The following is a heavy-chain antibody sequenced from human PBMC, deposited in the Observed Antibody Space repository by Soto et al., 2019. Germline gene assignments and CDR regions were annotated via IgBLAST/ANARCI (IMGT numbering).Heavy chain of an antibody. CDR2: ISSSSSTI. Sequence: PGGSLRLSCAASGFTFSSYSMNWVRQAPGKGLEWVSYISSSSSTIYYADSVKGRFTISRDNAKNSLYLQMNSLRAEDTAVYYCAGRLGSNGYYYYYYMDVWGKGTTVTVSS. V-gene: IGHV3-48*01. CDR3: AGRLGSNGYYYYYYMDV. J-gene: IGHJ6*03. CDR1: GFTFSSYS. D-gene: IGHD2-15*01.